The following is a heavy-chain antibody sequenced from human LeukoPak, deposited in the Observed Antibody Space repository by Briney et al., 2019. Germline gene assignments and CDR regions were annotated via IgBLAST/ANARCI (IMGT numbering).Heavy chain of an antibody. Sequence: PSETLSLTCAVYGGSFSGYYWSWIRQPPGKGLEWIGEINHSGSTNYNPSLKSRVTISVDTSKNQFSLKLSSVTAADTAVYYCARKRYVLRYFDWSNYYFDYWGQGTLVTVSS. D-gene: IGHD3-9*01. V-gene: IGHV4-34*01. J-gene: IGHJ4*02. CDR3: ARKRYVLRYFDWSNYYFDY. CDR1: GGSFSGYY. CDR2: INHSGST.